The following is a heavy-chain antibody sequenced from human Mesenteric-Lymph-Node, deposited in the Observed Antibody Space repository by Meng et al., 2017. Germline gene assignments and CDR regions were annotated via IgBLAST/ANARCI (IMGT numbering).Heavy chain of an antibody. D-gene: IGHD2-21*02. CDR1: GYTFTGYY. J-gene: IGHJ5*02. V-gene: IGHV1-2*06. Sequence: ASVKVSCKASGYTFTGYYMHWLRQAPGQGLEWMGRINPNSGGTNYAQKFQGRVTMTRDTSISTAYMELSRLRSDDTAVYSCARGASRPGCGAGHCYKAWFDPWGQGTLVTVSS. CDR2: INPNSGGT. CDR3: ARGASRPGCGAGHCYKAWFDP.